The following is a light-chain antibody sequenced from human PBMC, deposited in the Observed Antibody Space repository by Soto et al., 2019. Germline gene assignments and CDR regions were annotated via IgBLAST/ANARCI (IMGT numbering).Light chain of an antibody. CDR2: GNN. V-gene: IGLV1-40*01. CDR3: SSYTSIITLYV. J-gene: IGLJ1*01. CDR1: SANIGAAYN. Sequence: QSALTQPPSVSGAPGQRVTISCTGSSANIGAAYNVDWYQQLPGTAPKLLIYGNNNRPSGVPARFSGSKSGNTASLTISGLQAEDEADYYCSSYTSIITLYVFGSGTKVTVL.